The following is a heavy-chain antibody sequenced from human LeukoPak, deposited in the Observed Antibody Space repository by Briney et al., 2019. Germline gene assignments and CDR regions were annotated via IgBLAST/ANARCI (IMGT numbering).Heavy chain of an antibody. CDR3: ARHAVYYERSVHSPMDI. D-gene: IGHD3-22*01. CDR2: VFYIGST. CDR1: GGSIGGYY. Sequence: SETLSLTCTVSGGSIGGYYWSWIRQSPGKGLEWIGYVFYIGSTNYNPSLESRVTISVDASKNHFSLHLSSVTAADTAVYYCARHAVYYERSVHSPMDIWGQGTMVSVS. J-gene: IGHJ3*02. V-gene: IGHV4-59*08.